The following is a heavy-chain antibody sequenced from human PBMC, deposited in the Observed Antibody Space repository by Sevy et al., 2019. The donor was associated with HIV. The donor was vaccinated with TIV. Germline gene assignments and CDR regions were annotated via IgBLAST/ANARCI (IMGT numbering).Heavy chain of an antibody. V-gene: IGHV3-53*01. J-gene: IGHJ6*02. D-gene: IGHD2-15*01. CDR2: IHSGGKI. CDR3: AREDIVLGEDNYYGIDV. Sequence: GGSLRLSCAASGFSVSSNYMSWVRQAPGKGPEWVSVIHSGGKISYADSVQGRFTISRDNSKNTRYLQMNSLGAEDTAVYYCAREDIVLGEDNYYGIDVWGQGTTVTVSS. CDR1: GFSVSSNY.